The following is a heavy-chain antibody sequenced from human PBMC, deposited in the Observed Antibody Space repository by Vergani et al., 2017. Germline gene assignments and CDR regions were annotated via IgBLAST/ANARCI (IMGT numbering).Heavy chain of an antibody. Sequence: VQLVESGGGLVQPGGSLRLSCAASGFTVSSNYMSWVRQAPGKGLEWVAVIWYDGSNKYYADSVKGRFTISRDNSKNTLYLQMNSLRAEDTAVYYCAKDGVDTDYYMDVWGKGTTVTVSS. CDR3: AKDGVDTDYYMDV. CDR2: IWYDGSNK. V-gene: IGHV3-33*06. J-gene: IGHJ6*03. D-gene: IGHD5-18*01. CDR1: GFTVSSNY.